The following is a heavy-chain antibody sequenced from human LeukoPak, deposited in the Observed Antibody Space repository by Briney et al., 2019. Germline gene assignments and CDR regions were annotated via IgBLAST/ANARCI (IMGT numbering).Heavy chain of an antibody. J-gene: IGHJ4*02. V-gene: IGHV3-23*01. CDR2: ISGGGDAT. CDR3: TTDHIVVVTAIDDY. CDR1: DFSFITYA. Sequence: GGSLRLSCAASDFSFITYAMSWVRQAPGKGLEWVSTISGGGDATYYADSVKGRFTISRDDSKNTLYLQMNSLKTEDTAMYYCTTDHIVVVTAIDDYWGQGTLVTVSS. D-gene: IGHD2-21*02.